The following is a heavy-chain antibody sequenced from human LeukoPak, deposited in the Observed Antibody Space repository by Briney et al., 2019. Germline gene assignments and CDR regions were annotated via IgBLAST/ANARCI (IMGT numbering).Heavy chain of an antibody. CDR1: GGSFSGYY. D-gene: IGHD2-21*02. J-gene: IGHJ6*02. V-gene: IGHV4-34*01. Sequence: SETLSLTCAVYGGSFSGYYWSWIRQPPGKGLEWIGYIYHSGSTYYNPSLKSRVTISVDRSKNQFSLKLSSVTAADTAVYYCARDKTDYGMDVWGQGTTVTVSS. CDR2: IYHSGST. CDR3: ARDKTDYGMDV.